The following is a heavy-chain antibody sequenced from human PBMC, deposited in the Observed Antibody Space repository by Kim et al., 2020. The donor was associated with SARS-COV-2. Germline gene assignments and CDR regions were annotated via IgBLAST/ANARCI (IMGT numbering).Heavy chain of an antibody. CDR1: GGTFSSYA. CDR3: ARGIAAAGGYNWFDP. Sequence: SVKVSCKASGGTFSSYAISWVRQAPGQGLEWMGGIIPIFGTANYAQKFQGRVTITADESTSTAYMELSSLRSEDTAVYYCARGIAAAGGYNWFDPWGQGTLVTVSS. D-gene: IGHD6-13*01. CDR2: IIPIFGTA. J-gene: IGHJ5*02. V-gene: IGHV1-69*13.